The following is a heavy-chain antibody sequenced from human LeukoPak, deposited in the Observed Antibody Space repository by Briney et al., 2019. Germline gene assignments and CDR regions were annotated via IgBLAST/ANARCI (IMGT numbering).Heavy chain of an antibody. V-gene: IGHV1-2*02. Sequence: ASVKVSCKASGYTFTGYYMHWVRQAPGQGLEWMGWINPNSGGTNYAQKFQGRVTMTRDTSISTAYMELSRLRSDDTAVYYCVLLLLWSGEGNYGMDVWGQGTTVTVSS. J-gene: IGHJ6*02. CDR1: GYTFTGYY. D-gene: IGHD3-10*01. CDR2: INPNSGGT. CDR3: VLLLLWSGEGNYGMDV.